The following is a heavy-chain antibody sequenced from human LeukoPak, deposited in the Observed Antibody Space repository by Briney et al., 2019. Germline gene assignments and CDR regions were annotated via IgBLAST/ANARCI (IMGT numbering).Heavy chain of an antibody. D-gene: IGHD5-24*01. CDR1: GFTFSDNA. CDR3: ARGEMALLAFDI. J-gene: IGHJ3*02. CDR2: IVASGPVT. Sequence: GGSLRLSCAASGFTFSDNAMSWVRQAPGKGLEWVSGIVASGPVTAYIDSVKGRFTISRDNAKNSLYLQMNSLRAEDTAVYYCARGEMALLAFDIWGQGTMVTVSS. V-gene: IGHV3-23*01.